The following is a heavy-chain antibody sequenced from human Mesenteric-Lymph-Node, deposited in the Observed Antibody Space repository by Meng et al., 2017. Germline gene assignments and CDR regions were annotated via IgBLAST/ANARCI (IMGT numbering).Heavy chain of an antibody. D-gene: IGHD3-22*01. Sequence: SETLSLTCAVYGGSFSGYYWSWIRQPPGKGLEWIGEINHSGSTNYNPSLKSRVTISVDTSTNQFSLKLSSVTAADTAVYYCARDGPARDSSGYYEDYYYGMDVWGQGTTVTVSS. CDR2: INHSGST. J-gene: IGHJ6*02. CDR1: GGSFSGYY. V-gene: IGHV4-34*01. CDR3: ARDGPARDSSGYYEDYYYGMDV.